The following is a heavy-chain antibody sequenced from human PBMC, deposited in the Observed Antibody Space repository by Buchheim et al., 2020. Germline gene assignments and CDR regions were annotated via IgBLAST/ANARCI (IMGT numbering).Heavy chain of an antibody. Sequence: QVQLQESGPGLVKPSGTLSLTCAVSGGSISSSNWWSWVRQPPGKGLEWIGEIYHSGSTNYNPSLKSRVTISVDKSKNQFSLKLSSVIAADTAVYYCARIPRYYYDSSGYYMSWEQDYWGQGTL. J-gene: IGHJ4*02. CDR1: GGSISSSNW. D-gene: IGHD3-22*01. V-gene: IGHV4-4*02. CDR2: IYHSGST. CDR3: ARIPRYYYDSSGYYMSWEQDY.